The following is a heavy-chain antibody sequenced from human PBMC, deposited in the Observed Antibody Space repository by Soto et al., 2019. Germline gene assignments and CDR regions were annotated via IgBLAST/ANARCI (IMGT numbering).Heavy chain of an antibody. Sequence: QVQVVQSGAEVKKPGASVKVSCTTSGFTFTSYFMHWVRQAPGQGLEWMGLIHPSDGATRYAEKFQGRVTMTRDTSTTTVYMELSSLKFDETAVYYCVRGRGGSYGLDVWGQGTTVTVSS. J-gene: IGHJ6*02. D-gene: IGHD1-26*01. CDR1: GFTFTSYF. CDR3: VRGRGGSYGLDV. CDR2: IHPSDGAT. V-gene: IGHV1-46*01.